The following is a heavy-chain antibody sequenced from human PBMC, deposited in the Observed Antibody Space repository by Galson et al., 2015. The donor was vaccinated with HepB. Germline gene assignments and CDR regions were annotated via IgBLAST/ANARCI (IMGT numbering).Heavy chain of an antibody. J-gene: IGHJ5*02. V-gene: IGHV1-18*01. CDR2: INAYNQET. CDR1: GYNFPTYS. CDR3: ARGALVVVVDATQNNWFAP. D-gene: IGHD2-15*01. Sequence: SVKVSCKASGYNFPTYSITWVRQAPGQGLEWMGWINAYNQETNYAQHLQGRVTMTTDTSTSTAYMELRSLRSDDTAVYYCARGALVVVVDATQNNWFAPWGQGTLITVSS.